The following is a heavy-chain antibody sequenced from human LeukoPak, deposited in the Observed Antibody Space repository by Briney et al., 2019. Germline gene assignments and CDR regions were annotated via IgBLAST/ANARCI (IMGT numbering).Heavy chain of an antibody. CDR1: GFTFSSYS. CDR2: ISSSSSTI. D-gene: IGHD1-26*01. CDR3: AREGDSGSFDY. V-gene: IGHV3-48*01. J-gene: IGHJ4*02. Sequence: GGSPGLSCAASGFTFSSYSMNWVRQAPGKGLEWVSYISSSSSTIYYADSVKGRFTISRDNAKNSLYLQMNSPRAEDTAVYYCAREGDSGSFDYWGQGTLVTVSS.